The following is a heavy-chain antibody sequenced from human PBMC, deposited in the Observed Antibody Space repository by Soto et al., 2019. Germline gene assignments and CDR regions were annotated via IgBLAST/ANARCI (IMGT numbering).Heavy chain of an antibody. J-gene: IGHJ6*02. CDR2: IIPIFGTA. D-gene: IGHD2-2*01. V-gene: IGHV1-69*13. Sequence: SVKVSCKASGGTFSSYAISWVRQAPGQGLEWMGGIIPIFGTANYAQKFQGRVTITADESTSTAYMELSSLRSEDTAVYYCARATNYCSSTSCYALKDYYYYYGMDVGGQGTTVTVSS. CDR1: GGTFSSYA. CDR3: ARATNYCSSTSCYALKDYYYYYGMDV.